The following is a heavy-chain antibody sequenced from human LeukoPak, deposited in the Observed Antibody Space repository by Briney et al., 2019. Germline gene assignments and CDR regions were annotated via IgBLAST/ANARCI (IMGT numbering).Heavy chain of an antibody. CDR1: GGSFSGYY. D-gene: IGHD1-26*01. CDR3: ARRHEWELQFDY. Sequence: PSETLSLTCAVYGGSFSGYYWSWIRQPPGKGLEWIGEINHSGSTNYNPSLKSRVTISVDTSKNQFSLKLSSVTAADTAVYFCARRHEWELQFDYWGQGTLVTVSS. J-gene: IGHJ4*02. V-gene: IGHV4-34*01. CDR2: INHSGST.